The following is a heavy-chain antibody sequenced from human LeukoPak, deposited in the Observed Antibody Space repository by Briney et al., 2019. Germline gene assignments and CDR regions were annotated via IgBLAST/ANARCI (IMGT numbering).Heavy chain of an antibody. CDR2: IYSGGST. CDR3: ARGVVVAARFDY. V-gene: IGHV3-53*01. CDR1: GFTVSSNY. D-gene: IGHD2-15*01. Sequence: GGSLRLSCAASGFTVSSNYMSWVRQAPGKGLEWVSVIYSGGSTYYADSVKGRFTISRDNPKNTLYLQMNSLRAEDTAVYYCARGVVVAARFDYWGQGTLVTVSS. J-gene: IGHJ4*02.